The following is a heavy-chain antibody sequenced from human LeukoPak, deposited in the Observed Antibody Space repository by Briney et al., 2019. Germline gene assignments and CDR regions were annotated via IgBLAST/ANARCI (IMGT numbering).Heavy chain of an antibody. V-gene: IGHV4-39*01. CDR1: GGSISSSSYY. Sequence: SETLSLTCTVSGGSISSSSYYWGWIRQPPGKGLEWIGSIYYSGSTYYNPSLKSRVTISVDTSKNQFSLKLSSVTAADTAVYYCARLHRHCSSTSCSDYWGQGTLVTVSS. CDR3: ARLHRHCSSTSCSDY. CDR2: IYYSGST. D-gene: IGHD2-2*01. J-gene: IGHJ4*02.